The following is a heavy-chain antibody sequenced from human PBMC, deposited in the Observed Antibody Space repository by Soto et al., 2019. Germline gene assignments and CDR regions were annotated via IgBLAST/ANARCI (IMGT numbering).Heavy chain of an antibody. D-gene: IGHD2-21*01. V-gene: IGHV4-34*01. CDR2: INHSGST. Sequence: QVQLQQWGAGLLKPSEILSLTCAVYGGSFSGYYWSWIRQPPGKGLEWIGEINHSGSTNYNPSLKSRVTISVDTSKNQVSLKLSSVTAADTAVYYCARGRHIVVVIADSWYFDLWGRGTLVTVSS. CDR1: GGSFSGYY. J-gene: IGHJ2*01. CDR3: ARGRHIVVVIADSWYFDL.